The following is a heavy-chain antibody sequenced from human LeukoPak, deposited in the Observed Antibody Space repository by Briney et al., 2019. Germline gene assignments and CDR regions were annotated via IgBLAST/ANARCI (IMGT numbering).Heavy chain of an antibody. Sequence: GGSLRLSCAASGFTFDDYAMHWVRQAPGKGLEWVSGISWNSGSIGYADSVKGRFTISRDNAKNSLYLQMNSLRAEDTALYYCAKDHYYGSGSYEYYFDYWGQGTLVTVSS. CDR3: AKDHYYGSGSYEYYFDY. D-gene: IGHD3-10*01. J-gene: IGHJ4*02. CDR1: GFTFDDYA. CDR2: ISWNSGSI. V-gene: IGHV3-9*01.